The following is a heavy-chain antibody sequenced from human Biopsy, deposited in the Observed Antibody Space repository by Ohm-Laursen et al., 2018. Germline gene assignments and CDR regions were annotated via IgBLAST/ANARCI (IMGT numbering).Heavy chain of an antibody. CDR3: TRGGYYYDSLAYYYWFDP. CDR2: FNAKTGDT. V-gene: IGHV1-2*02. J-gene: IGHJ5*02. CDR1: GYTFTDYH. Sequence: ASVKVSCKASGYTFTDYHVHWVRQAPGQGLEWMGWFNAKTGDTNYAQKFQGRVAMTRDTSISTAYVDLSSLRSDDTAVYYCTRGGYYYDSLAYYYWFDPWGQGTLVTVSS. D-gene: IGHD3-22*01.